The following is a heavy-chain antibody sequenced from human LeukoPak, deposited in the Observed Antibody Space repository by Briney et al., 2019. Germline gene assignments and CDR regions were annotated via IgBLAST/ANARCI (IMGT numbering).Heavy chain of an antibody. CDR3: ASPTRRYCSSTSCPGFDY. Sequence: ASVKVSCKASGGTFSSYAISWVRQAPGQGLEWMGGIIPIFGTANYAQKFQGRVTITADESTSTAYMELSSLRSEDTAVYYCASPTRRYCSSTSCPGFDYWGQGTLVTVSS. CDR1: GGTFSSYA. CDR2: IIPIFGTA. V-gene: IGHV1-69*13. J-gene: IGHJ4*02. D-gene: IGHD2-2*01.